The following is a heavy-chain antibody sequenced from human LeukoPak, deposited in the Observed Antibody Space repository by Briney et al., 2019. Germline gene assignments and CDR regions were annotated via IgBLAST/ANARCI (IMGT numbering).Heavy chain of an antibody. CDR1: GGSISSGDYY. CDR3: ARGIVVLTY. D-gene: IGHD1-26*01. Sequence: NSSETLSLTCTVSGGSISSGDYYWSWIRQPPGKGLEWIGYIYYSGSTYYNPSLKSRVTISVDTSKNQFSLRLSSVTAADTAVYFCARGIVVLTYWGQGTLVTVSS. CDR2: IYYSGST. J-gene: IGHJ4*02. V-gene: IGHV4-30-4*01.